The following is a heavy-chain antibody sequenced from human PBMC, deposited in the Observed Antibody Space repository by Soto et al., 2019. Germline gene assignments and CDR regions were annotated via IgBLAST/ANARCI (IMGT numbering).Heavy chain of an antibody. J-gene: IGHJ5*02. D-gene: IGHD5-12*01. CDR3: ARDTYSGYDFGL. CDR2: IPSRGRP. Sequence: SETLSLTCSVSGASVAGGSYYWSWVRQPPGKGLEWIGYIPSRGRPFYNPSLTSRGTISADTSKKQLSLQLTSVTAADTAVYYCARDTYSGYDFGLWGQGTLVTVSS. V-gene: IGHV4-30-4*01. CDR1: GASVAGGSYY.